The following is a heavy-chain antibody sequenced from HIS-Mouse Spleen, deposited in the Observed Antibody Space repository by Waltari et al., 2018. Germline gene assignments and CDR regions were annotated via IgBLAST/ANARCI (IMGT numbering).Heavy chain of an antibody. V-gene: IGHV3-30*18. CDR1: GFTFSSYG. Sequence: QVQLVESGGGVVQPGRSLRLSCAASGFTFSSYGMHWVRQAPGKGLGGGAVISNDGSNKYYADSVKGRFTISRDNSKNTLYLQMNSLRAEDTAVYYCAKASSGWLDYWGQGTLVTVSS. J-gene: IGHJ4*02. D-gene: IGHD6-19*01. CDR2: ISNDGSNK. CDR3: AKASSGWLDY.